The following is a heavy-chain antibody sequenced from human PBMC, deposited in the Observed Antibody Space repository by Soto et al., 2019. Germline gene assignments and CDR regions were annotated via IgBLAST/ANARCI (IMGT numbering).Heavy chain of an antibody. V-gene: IGHV4-4*02. Sequence: SETLSLTCAVSSGSISSSNWWSWVRQPPGKGLEWIGEIYHSGSTNYNPSLKSRVTISVDKSKNQFSLKLSSVTAADTAVYYCARSMVVAASDAFDIWDQGTMVTVSS. CDR3: ARSMVVAASDAFDI. J-gene: IGHJ3*02. CDR1: SGSISSSNW. D-gene: IGHD2-15*01. CDR2: IYHSGST.